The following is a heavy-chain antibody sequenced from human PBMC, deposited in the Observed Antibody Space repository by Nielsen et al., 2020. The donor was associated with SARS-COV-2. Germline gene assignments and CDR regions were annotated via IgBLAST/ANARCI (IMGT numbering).Heavy chain of an antibody. CDR3: AKRGATVTHYYYYYYGMDV. D-gene: IGHD4-17*01. CDR1: GFTFSSYA. V-gene: IGHV3-23*01. CDR2: ISGSGGST. J-gene: IGHJ6*02. Sequence: GESLKISCAASGFTFSSYAMSWVRQAPGKGLEWVSAISGSGGSTYYADSVKGLFTISRDNSKNTLYLQMNSLRAEDTAVYYCAKRGATVTHYYYYYYGMDVWGQGTTVTVSS.